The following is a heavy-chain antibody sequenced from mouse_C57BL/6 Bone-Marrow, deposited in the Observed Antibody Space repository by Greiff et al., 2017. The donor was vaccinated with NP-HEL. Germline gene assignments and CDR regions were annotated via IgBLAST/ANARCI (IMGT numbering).Heavy chain of an antibody. CDR1: GYTFTSYW. V-gene: IGHV1-61*01. J-gene: IGHJ4*01. Sequence: VQLQQSGAELVRPGSSVKLSCKASGYTFTSYWMDWVKQRPGQGLEWIGNIYPSDSETHYNQKFKDKATLTVDKSSSTAYMQLSSLTSEDSAVYYCAREGYYGSSHYYAMDYWGQGTSGTVSS. CDR3: AREGYYGSSHYYAMDY. CDR2: IYPSDSET. D-gene: IGHD1-1*01.